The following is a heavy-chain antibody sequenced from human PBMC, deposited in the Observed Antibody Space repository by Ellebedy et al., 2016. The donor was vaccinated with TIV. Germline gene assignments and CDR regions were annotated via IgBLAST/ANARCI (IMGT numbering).Heavy chain of an antibody. V-gene: IGHV4-4*07. D-gene: IGHD5-18*01. CDR2: IYCGGSA. CDR1: GGSITSYF. Sequence: MPSETLSLTCNVSGGSITSYFWTWIRQPAGKGLEWIGRIYCGGSANHNPSLKTRVTLSVDTSRIQFSLRLSSVTAGDTAVYYCGVSKVDTDMVVPHYYYCGMDVWGHGTTVIVSS. J-gene: IGHJ6*02. CDR3: GVSKVDTDMVVPHYYYCGMDV.